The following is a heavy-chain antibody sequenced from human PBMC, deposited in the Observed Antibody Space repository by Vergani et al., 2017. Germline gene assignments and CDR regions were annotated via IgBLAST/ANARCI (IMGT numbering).Heavy chain of an antibody. D-gene: IGHD2-2*01. Sequence: QVDLQESGPGLVKPSETLSLTCTVSGDSVISTDYHWSWIRQPPGKGLEWIGEINHSGSTNYNPSLKSRVTISVDTSKNQFSLKLSSVTAADTAVYYCARGVRVCSSTSCRVGYYYYYYMDVWGKGTTVTVSS. CDR3: ARGVRVCSSTSCRVGYYYYYYMDV. V-gene: IGHV4-38-2*02. CDR1: GDSVISTDYH. J-gene: IGHJ6*03. CDR2: INHSGST.